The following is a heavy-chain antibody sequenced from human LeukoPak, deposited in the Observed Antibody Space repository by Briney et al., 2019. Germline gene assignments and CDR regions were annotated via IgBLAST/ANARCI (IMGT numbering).Heavy chain of an antibody. D-gene: IGHD6-13*01. CDR2: ISASAGTT. Sequence: GGSLRLSCAASGFTFSSYAMNWVRQAPGKGLEWVSGISASAGTTYYADSVKGRFTISRDNSKNTLYLQMNSLRSDDTALYYCAKGGSSWSYYFDYWGQGTLVTVSS. CDR1: GFTFSSYA. V-gene: IGHV3-23*01. J-gene: IGHJ4*02. CDR3: AKGGSSWSYYFDY.